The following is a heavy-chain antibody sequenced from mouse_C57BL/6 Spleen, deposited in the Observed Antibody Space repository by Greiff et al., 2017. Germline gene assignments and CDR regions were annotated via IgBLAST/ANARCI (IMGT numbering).Heavy chain of an antibody. V-gene: IGHV10-1*01. CDR2: IRSKSNNYAT. Sequence: EVQLVESGGGLVQPKGSLKLSCAASGFSFNTYAMNWVRQAPGKGLEWGARIRSKSNNYATYYADSVKDRFTISRDDSESMLYLQMNNLKTEDTAMYYCVRPPSGKGGYFDVWGTGTTVTVSS. CDR1: GFSFNTYA. CDR3: VRPPSGKGGYFDV. J-gene: IGHJ1*03.